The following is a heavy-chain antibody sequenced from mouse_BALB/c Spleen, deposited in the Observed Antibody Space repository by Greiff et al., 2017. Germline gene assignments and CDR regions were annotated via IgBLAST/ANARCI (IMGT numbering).Heavy chain of an antibody. D-gene: IGHD3-1*01. CDR3: ARDGVGYSWFAY. Sequence: EVQRVESGGGLVKPGGSLKLSCAASGFTFSSYGMSWVRQTPDKRLELVATINSNGGSTYYPDSVKGRFTISRDNAKNTLYLQMSSLKSEDTAMYYCARDGVGYSWFAYWGQGTLVTVSA. V-gene: IGHV5-6-3*01. CDR1: GFTFSSYG. CDR2: INSNGGST. J-gene: IGHJ3*01.